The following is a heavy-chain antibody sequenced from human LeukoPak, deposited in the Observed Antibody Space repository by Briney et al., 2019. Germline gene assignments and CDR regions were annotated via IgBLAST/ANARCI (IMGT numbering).Heavy chain of an antibody. CDR2: TSYSGST. V-gene: IGHV4-59*01. D-gene: IGHD2-2*01. CDR3: ARQGGRYQLLPYYYYMDV. CDR1: GDSIRTYF. J-gene: IGHJ6*03. Sequence: PSETLSLTCTVSGDSIRTYFWSWIRQPPGKGLEWIGYTSYSGSTDYNPSLKSRVTISVDTSKNQFSLKLTSVTAADTAVYYCARQGGRYQLLPYYYYMDVWGKGTTVTISS.